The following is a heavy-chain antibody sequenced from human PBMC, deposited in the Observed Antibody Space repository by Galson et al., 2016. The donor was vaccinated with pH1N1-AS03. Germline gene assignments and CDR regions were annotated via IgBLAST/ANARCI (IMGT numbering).Heavy chain of an antibody. V-gene: IGHV2-5*02. Sequence: PALVKPTQTLTLTCSFSGFSLGRSGVGVGWIRQAPGKALEWLTLTYGDDNAGDDNSHYSPSLRSRLTVTKDNSKNQVVLIRTNMEPVDTSAYYCAHMICVPRSYHYYGLDVWGQGTTVTVSS. J-gene: IGHJ6*02. CDR1: GFSLGRSGVG. D-gene: IGHD5/OR15-5a*01. CDR3: AHMICVPRSYHYYGLDV. CDR2: TYGDDNAGDDNS.